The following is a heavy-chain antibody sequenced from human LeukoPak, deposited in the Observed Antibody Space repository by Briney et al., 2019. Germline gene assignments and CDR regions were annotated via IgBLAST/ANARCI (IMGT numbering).Heavy chain of an antibody. J-gene: IGHJ6*03. Sequence: SETLSLTCTVSGGSIFSGDYYWNWIRQPPGKGLEWIGYIYYNGITYYNPSLESRVTISVDTSKNQFSLKLSSVTAADTAVYYCASSGVTGNYYYYMDVWGKGTTVTVSS. CDR2: IYYNGIT. CDR3: ASSGVTGNYYYYMDV. CDR1: GGSIFSGDYY. D-gene: IGHD2-21*02. V-gene: IGHV4-30-4*01.